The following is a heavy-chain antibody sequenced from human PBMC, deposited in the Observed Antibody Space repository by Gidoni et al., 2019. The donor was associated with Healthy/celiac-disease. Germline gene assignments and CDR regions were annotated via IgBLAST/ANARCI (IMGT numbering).Heavy chain of an antibody. CDR3: AKEEGIVAAAGLDY. CDR2: ISGSGGST. D-gene: IGHD6-13*01. CDR1: GFTFSSDA. V-gene: IGHV3-23*01. J-gene: IGHJ4*02. Sequence: EVQLLESGGGLVQPGGSLRLFCAASGFTFSSDAMGWVRQAPGKGLEWVSAISGSGGSTYYADSVKGRFTISRDNSKNTLYLQMNSLRAEDTAVYYCAKEEGIVAAAGLDYWGQGTLVTVSS.